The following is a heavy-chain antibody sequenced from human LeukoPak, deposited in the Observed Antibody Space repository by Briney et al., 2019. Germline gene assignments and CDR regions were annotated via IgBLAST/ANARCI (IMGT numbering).Heavy chain of an antibody. D-gene: IGHD6-6*01. CDR1: GFTVSSNY. CDR2: IYSGGSI. J-gene: IGHJ3*02. V-gene: IGHV3-66*02. Sequence: GGSLRLSCAASGFTVSSNYMSWVRQAPGKGLEWVSVIYSGGSIYYADSVKGRFTISRDNSKNTLYLQMNSLRAEDTAVYYCAREAEQLAGAFDIWGQGTMVTVSS. CDR3: AREAEQLAGAFDI.